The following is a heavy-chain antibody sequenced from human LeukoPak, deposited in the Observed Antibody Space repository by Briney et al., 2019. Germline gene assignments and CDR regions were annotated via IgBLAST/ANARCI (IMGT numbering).Heavy chain of an antibody. CDR2: IYPGDSDT. CDR3: ATQERDCSSTSCKGDYYYYMDV. V-gene: IGHV5-51*01. CDR1: GYIFTSYW. D-gene: IGHD2-2*01. J-gene: IGHJ6*03. Sequence: GESLKISCKGSGYIFTSYWIGWVRQMPGKGLEWMGIIYPGDSDTRYSPSFQGQVTISADKSISTAYLQWSSLKASDTAMYYCATQERDCSSTSCKGDYYYYMDVWGKGTTVTVSS.